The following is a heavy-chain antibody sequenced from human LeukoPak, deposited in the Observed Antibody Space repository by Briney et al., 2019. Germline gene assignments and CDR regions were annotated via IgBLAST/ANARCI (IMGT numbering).Heavy chain of an antibody. V-gene: IGHV1-46*01. D-gene: IGHD3-10*01. J-gene: IGHJ4*02. Sequence: ASVKVSCKASGYTFTSYYMHWVRQAPGQGLEWMGIINPSGGSTSYAQKFQGRVTMTRDMSTSTVYMELSSLRSEDTAVYYCARDRAITMVRGVTPWYFDYWGQGTLVTVSS. CDR2: INPSGGST. CDR3: ARDRAITMVRGVTPWYFDY. CDR1: GYTFTSYY.